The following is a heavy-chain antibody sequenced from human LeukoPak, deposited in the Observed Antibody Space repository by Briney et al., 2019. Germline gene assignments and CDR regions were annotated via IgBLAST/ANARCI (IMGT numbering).Heavy chain of an antibody. CDR3: AKVGSRWFGELFVDY. D-gene: IGHD3-10*01. CDR2: ISGSGGST. CDR1: EFIVSINY. J-gene: IGHJ4*02. V-gene: IGHV3-23*01. Sequence: GGSLRLSCAASEFIVSINYMTWVRQAPGKGLEWVSAISGSGGSTYYADSVKGRFTISRDNSKNTLYLQMNSLRAEDTAVYYCAKVGSRWFGELFVDYWGQGTLVTVSS.